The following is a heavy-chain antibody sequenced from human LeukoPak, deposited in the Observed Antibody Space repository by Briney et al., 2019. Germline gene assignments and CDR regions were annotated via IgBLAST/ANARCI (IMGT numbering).Heavy chain of an antibody. CDR2: SNPSGGTT. CDR1: GYTFTSYY. V-gene: IGHV1-46*01. J-gene: IGHJ3*02. Sequence: GASVKVSCKASGYTFTSYYIHWVRQAPGQGLEWMGMINPGQGLEWMGVSNPSGGTTNYAQRFQGRVTMTRDTSTSTVYMELSSLRPEDTAVYYCARERWGIAAAGLDAFDIWGQGTMVTVSS. D-gene: IGHD6-13*01. CDR3: ARERWGIAAAGLDAFDI.